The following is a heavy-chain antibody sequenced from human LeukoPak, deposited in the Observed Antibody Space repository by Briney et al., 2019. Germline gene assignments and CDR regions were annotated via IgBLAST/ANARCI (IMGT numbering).Heavy chain of an antibody. Sequence: ASVKVSCKASGYTFTSYGISWVRQAPGQGLEWMGWISAYNGNTNYAQKLQGRVTMTTDTSTSTAYMELRSLRSDDTAVYYCARLTYYDFWSGYASYYYYYYMDVWGKGTTVTVSS. CDR1: GYTFTSYG. V-gene: IGHV1-18*01. D-gene: IGHD3-3*01. J-gene: IGHJ6*03. CDR2: ISAYNGNT. CDR3: ARLTYYDFWSGYASYYYYYYMDV.